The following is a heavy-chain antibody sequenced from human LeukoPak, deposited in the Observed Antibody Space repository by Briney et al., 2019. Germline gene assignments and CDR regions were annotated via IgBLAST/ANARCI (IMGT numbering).Heavy chain of an antibody. Sequence: SETLSLTCAVYGGSFSGYYWSWIRQPPGKGLEWIGEINHSGSTNYNPSLKSRVTISVDTSKNQFSLKLSSVTAADTAVYYCARWFGGVINWGQGTLVTVSS. CDR3: ARWFGGVIN. V-gene: IGHV4-34*01. J-gene: IGHJ4*02. D-gene: IGHD3-16*02. CDR1: GGSFSGYY. CDR2: INHSGST.